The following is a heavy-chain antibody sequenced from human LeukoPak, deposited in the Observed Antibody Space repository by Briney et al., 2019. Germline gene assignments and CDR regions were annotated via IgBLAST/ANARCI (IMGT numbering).Heavy chain of an antibody. Sequence: PGGSLRLSCAASGFTFSSYSMNWVRQTPGKGLEWVSYISSSGSTIYYADSVKGRFTISRDNAKNSLYLQMNSLRAEDTAVYYCAREGLGDWQNYFDYWGQGTLVTVSS. D-gene: IGHD3-16*01. J-gene: IGHJ4*02. CDR2: ISSSGSTI. CDR1: GFTFSSYS. CDR3: AREGLGDWQNYFDY. V-gene: IGHV3-48*04.